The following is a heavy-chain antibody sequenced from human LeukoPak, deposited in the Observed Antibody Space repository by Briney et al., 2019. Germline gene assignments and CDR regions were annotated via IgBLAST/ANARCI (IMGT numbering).Heavy chain of an antibody. J-gene: IGHJ4*02. CDR1: GGSINNYY. V-gene: IGHV4-59*08. Sequence: SETLSLTCTVSGGSINNYYWSWVRQPPGAGLEWLAYIYYTGSTNYNPSLKTRLTISVDTSKNQFSLRLNSVTAADTAVYYCARTEYYYDSSGLVYWGQGTLVTVSS. D-gene: IGHD3-22*01. CDR2: IYYTGST. CDR3: ARTEYYYDSSGLVY.